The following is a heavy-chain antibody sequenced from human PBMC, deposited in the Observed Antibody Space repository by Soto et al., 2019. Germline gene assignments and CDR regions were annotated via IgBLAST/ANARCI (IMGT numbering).Heavy chain of an antibody. CDR3: AREGVRPYYCYGMDV. V-gene: IGHV1-18*01. J-gene: IGHJ6*02. Sequence: QVHLVQSGAEVKKPGASVKVSCKASGYSFTTYGISWVRQAPGQGLEWMGWISGYNGETNYAQNFKARVTMTTETTTSTAYMELRSLRSDDTAVYYCAREGVRPYYCYGMDVWGQGTTVTVSS. D-gene: IGHD2-21*01. CDR2: ISGYNGET. CDR1: GYSFTTYG.